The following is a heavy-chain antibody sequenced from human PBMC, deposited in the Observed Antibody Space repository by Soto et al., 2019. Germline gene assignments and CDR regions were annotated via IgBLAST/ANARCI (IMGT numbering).Heavy chain of an antibody. CDR1: GGSFSGYY. CDR3: ARRPTVTTVSKNWFDP. J-gene: IGHJ5*02. Sequence: QVQLQQWGAGLLKPSETLSLTCAVYGGSFSGYYWSWIRQPPGQGLEWIGEINHDGGTNYDPSLKSRVTKSVGTSKNQFALKLSSVAAADSAGYYCARRPTVTTVSKNWFDPWGQGTLVTVSS. V-gene: IGHV4-34*01. CDR2: INHDGGT. D-gene: IGHD4-17*01.